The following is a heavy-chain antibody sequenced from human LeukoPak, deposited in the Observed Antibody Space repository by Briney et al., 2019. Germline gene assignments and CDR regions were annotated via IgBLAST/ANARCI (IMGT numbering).Heavy chain of an antibody. CDR1: GGSISSYY. V-gene: IGHV4-59*01. J-gene: IGHJ6*02. CDR3: ARVGVTHYYHYGMDV. CDR2: IYYSGST. Sequence: PSETLSLTCTVSGGSISSYYWSWIRQPPGKGLEWIGYIYYSGSTNYNPSLKSRVTISVDTSKNQFSLKLSSVTAADTAVYYCARVGVTHYYHYGMDVWGQGTTVTVSS. D-gene: IGHD3-16*01.